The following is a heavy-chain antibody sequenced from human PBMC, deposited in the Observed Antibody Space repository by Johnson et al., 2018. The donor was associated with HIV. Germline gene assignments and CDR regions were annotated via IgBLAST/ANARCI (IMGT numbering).Heavy chain of an antibody. V-gene: IGHV3-48*04. D-gene: IGHD7-27*01. CDR1: GFTFSIVW. Sequence: VQLVESGGGLIEPGGSLRLSCAASGFTFSIVWMHWVRQAPGKGLEWVSYICSSGSTIYYADSVKGRFTISRDNAKNSLYLQMNSLRAEDTAVYYCARVKSYGNWGSRKGGRESRAAFDIWGQGTMVTVSS. J-gene: IGHJ3*02. CDR3: ARVKSYGNWGSRKGGRESRAAFDI. CDR2: ICSSGSTI.